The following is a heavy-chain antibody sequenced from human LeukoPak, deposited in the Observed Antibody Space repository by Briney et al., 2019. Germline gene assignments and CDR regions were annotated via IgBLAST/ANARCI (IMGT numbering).Heavy chain of an antibody. CDR1: GYTFTDQH. D-gene: IGHD3-22*01. CDR3: ARLGAFVLYYDSSGYFDS. V-gene: IGHV1-2*02. CDR2: INPKSGGT. J-gene: IGHJ4*02. Sequence: ASVKVSCKASGYTFTDQHMHWVRQAPGQGLAWMGWINPKSGGTNYAQKFQGRVTMSRDTSISTTYMELSSLRSDDTSVYYCARLGAFVLYYDSSGYFDSWGQGTLVTVSS.